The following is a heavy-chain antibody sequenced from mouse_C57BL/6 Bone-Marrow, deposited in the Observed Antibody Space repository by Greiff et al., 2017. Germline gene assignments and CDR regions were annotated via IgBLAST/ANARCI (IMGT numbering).Heavy chain of an antibody. CDR1: GYTFTNYW. D-gene: IGHD2-3*01. J-gene: IGHJ1*03. CDR3: ARRDDGYFDV. CDR2: IYPGGGYP. Sequence: VQLQQSGAELVRPGTSVKMSCKASGYTFTNYWIGWAKQRPGHGLEWIGDIYPGGGYPNYNEKLKGKATLTADKSSSTAYMQFSRLTSEDSAIYYCARRDDGYFDVWGTGTTVTVSS. V-gene: IGHV1-63*01.